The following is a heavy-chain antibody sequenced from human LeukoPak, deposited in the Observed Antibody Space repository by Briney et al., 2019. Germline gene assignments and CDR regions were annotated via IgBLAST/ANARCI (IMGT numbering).Heavy chain of an antibody. CDR3: ARTMISFGSFNWFDS. CDR1: GYTFTNFG. J-gene: IGHJ5*01. V-gene: IGHV1-18*01. Sequence: ASVKVSCKASGYTFTNFGISWVRQARGQGLEWMGWISGYNGNTNYAQKLQGRVTMTTDTSTSTAYMELRSLRSDDTAVYYCARTMISFGSFNWFDSWGQGTLVTVPS. D-gene: IGHD3-22*01. CDR2: ISGYNGNT.